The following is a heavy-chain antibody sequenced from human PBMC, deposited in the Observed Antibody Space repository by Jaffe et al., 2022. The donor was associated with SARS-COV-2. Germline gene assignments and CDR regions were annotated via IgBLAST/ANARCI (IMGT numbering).Heavy chain of an antibody. Sequence: QVQLVQSGAEVKKPGSSVKVSCKASGGTFSSYAISWVRQAPGQGLEWMGGIIPIFGTANYAQKFQGRVTITADESTSTAYMELSSLRSEDTAVYYCARDPASYDSSGYYPNWFDPWGQGTLVTVSS. V-gene: IGHV1-69*01. CDR1: GGTFSSYA. CDR3: ARDPASYDSSGYYPNWFDP. CDR2: IIPIFGTA. D-gene: IGHD3-22*01. J-gene: IGHJ5*02.